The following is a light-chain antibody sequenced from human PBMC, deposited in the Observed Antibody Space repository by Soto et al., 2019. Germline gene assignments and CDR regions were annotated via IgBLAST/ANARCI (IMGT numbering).Light chain of an antibody. Sequence: EIVLTQSPGTLSLSPGERATLSCRASQSVSSSYLAWYQRKPGQAPRLLIYGASSRATGIPDRFSGGGSGTDFTLTISRLEPEEFAVYYCQQYHNSPPTVGQGTEVDIK. V-gene: IGKV3-20*01. J-gene: IGKJ1*01. CDR1: QSVSSSY. CDR2: GAS. CDR3: QQYHNSPPT.